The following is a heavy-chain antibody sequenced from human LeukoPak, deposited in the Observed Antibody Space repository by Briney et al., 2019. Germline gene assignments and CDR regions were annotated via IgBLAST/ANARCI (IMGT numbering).Heavy chain of an antibody. Sequence: GGSLRLSCAACGFTFSDYNMRWIRQALGKGLEWVSSISRSGSTKYYADSVKGRFTISRDNAKNSLFLQMNSLRAKDTAVYYCARVLRYCSGGNCYSGGLGYMDVWGKGTTVTISS. CDR1: GFTFSDYN. J-gene: IGHJ6*03. D-gene: IGHD2-15*01. CDR3: ARVLRYCSGGNCYSGGLGYMDV. CDR2: ISRSGSTK. V-gene: IGHV3-11*01.